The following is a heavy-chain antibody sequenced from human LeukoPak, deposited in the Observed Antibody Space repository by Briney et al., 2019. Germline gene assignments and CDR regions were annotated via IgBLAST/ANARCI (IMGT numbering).Heavy chain of an antibody. CDR1: GYTFTSYG. V-gene: IGHV1-18*01. CDR2: ISAYNGNT. Sequence: ASVKVSCKASGYTFTSYGISWVRQAPGQGLEWMGWISAYNGNTNYAQKLQGRVTMTTDTSTSTAYMELRSLRSDDTAVYYCARGGGQQLGPYCYYYGMDVWGQGTTVTVSS. D-gene: IGHD6-13*01. J-gene: IGHJ6*02. CDR3: ARGGGQQLGPYCYYYGMDV.